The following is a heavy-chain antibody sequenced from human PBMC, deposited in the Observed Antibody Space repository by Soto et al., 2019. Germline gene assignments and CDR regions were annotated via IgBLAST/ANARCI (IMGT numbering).Heavy chain of an antibody. D-gene: IGHD3-3*01. V-gene: IGHV3-23*01. CDR3: AKDRSGDFWSGYYTGVVDV. CDR2: ISGSGGST. Sequence: EVQLLESGGGLVQPGGSLRLSCAASGFTFSSYAMSWVRQAPGKGLEWVSAISGSGGSTYYADSAKGRFTISRDNAKNTLYLQMNSLRAEDTAVYYCAKDRSGDFWSGYYTGVVDVCGKVTTVTVSS. CDR1: GFTFSSYA. J-gene: IGHJ6*04.